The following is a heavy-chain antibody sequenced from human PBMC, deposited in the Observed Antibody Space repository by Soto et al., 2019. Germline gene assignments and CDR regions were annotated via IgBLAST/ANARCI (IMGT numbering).Heavy chain of an antibody. CDR2: ISTINSFT. CDR1: GFSFGDYY. D-gene: IGHD3-16*01. V-gene: IGHV3-11*05. CDR3: AKDRTNYGPYDFAMDV. Sequence: PGGSLRLSCAASGFSFGDYYMSWIRQAPGKGLEWVAYISTINSFTNYADSVKGRFTISRDNAKNTLYLEMNSLRAEDTAVYHCAKDRTNYGPYDFAMDVWGQGTTVTVSS. J-gene: IGHJ6*02.